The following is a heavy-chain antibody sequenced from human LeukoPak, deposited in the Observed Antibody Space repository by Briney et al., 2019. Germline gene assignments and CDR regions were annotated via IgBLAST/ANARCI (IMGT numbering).Heavy chain of an antibody. Sequence: SETLSLTCAVYGVSFRGYYWRWVRPPPGKGVEWIREIVHSGSTNYNPSLKSRVTISVDTSKTQISLKLSSVTAADTAVYYCARQDIVVVVAATRVGFDPWGQGTLVTVSS. CDR1: GVSFRGYY. D-gene: IGHD2-15*01. CDR2: IVHSGST. V-gene: IGHV4-34*12. J-gene: IGHJ5*02. CDR3: ARQDIVVVVAATRVGFDP.